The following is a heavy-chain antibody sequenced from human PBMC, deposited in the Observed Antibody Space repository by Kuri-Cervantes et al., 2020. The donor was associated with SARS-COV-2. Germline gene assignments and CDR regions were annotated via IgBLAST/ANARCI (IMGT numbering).Heavy chain of an antibody. CDR2: ISGSGGST. CDR1: GFTFSSYA. Sequence: ETLSLTCAASGFTFSSYAKSWVRQAPGKGLEWVSAISGSGGSTYYADSVKGRFTISRDNSKNTLYLQMNSLRAEDTAVYYCANLQWLLIDDAFDIWGQGTMVTVSS. CDR3: ANLQWLLIDDAFDI. J-gene: IGHJ3*02. V-gene: IGHV3-23*01. D-gene: IGHD3-22*01.